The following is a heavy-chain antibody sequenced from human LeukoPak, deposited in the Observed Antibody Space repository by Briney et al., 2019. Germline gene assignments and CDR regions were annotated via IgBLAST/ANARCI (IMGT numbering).Heavy chain of an antibody. CDR2: ISSSSSYI. J-gene: IGHJ4*02. V-gene: IGHV3-21*01. CDR3: ARSDCSSTSCCLYYFGY. CDR1: GFTFSSYS. Sequence: GGSLRLSCAASGFTFSSYSMNWVRQAPGKGLEWVSSISSSSSYIYYADSVKGRFTISRDNAKNSLYLQMNSLRAEDTAVYYCARSDCSSTSCCLYYFGYWGQGTLVTVSS. D-gene: IGHD2-2*01.